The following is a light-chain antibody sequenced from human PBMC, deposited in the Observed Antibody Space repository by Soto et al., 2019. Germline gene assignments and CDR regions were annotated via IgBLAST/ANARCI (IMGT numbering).Light chain of an antibody. CDR1: QTICNY. CDR2: SAS. CDR3: QQTYSSLMYT. J-gene: IGKJ2*01. Sequence: IPMTQSPASLSASVGDRVTITCRASQTICNYLNWYQQKPGKAPKLLIFSASNLRSGVPSRFSGSGSATYFTLTISSLQPEDFATYYCQQTYSSLMYTFGQGTKLEIK. V-gene: IGKV1-39*01.